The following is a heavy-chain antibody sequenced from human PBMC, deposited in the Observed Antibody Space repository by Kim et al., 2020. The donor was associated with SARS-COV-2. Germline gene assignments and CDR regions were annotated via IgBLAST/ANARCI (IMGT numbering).Heavy chain of an antibody. Sequence: GGSLRLSCAASGFTFSSYAMHWVRQAPGKGLEWVAVISYDGSNKYYADSVKGRFTISRDNSKNTLYLQMNSLRAEDTAVYYCARDPQPITMIVVGGDYWGQGTLVTVSS. CDR3: ARDPQPITMIVVGGDY. V-gene: IGHV3-30*04. CDR1: GFTFSSYA. D-gene: IGHD3-22*01. J-gene: IGHJ4*02. CDR2: ISYDGSNK.